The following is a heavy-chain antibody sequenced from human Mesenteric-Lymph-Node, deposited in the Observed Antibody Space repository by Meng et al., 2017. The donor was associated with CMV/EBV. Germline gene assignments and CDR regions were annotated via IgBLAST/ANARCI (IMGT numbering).Heavy chain of an antibody. D-gene: IGHD3-3*01. Sequence: CAISGDSASSNSAAWNWIRQSPLRGLEWSGGTYYRSKWYSDYAVSVKSRITINPDTSMNQFTLQLSSVTPEDTAVYFCVRDSIPLLGAYYDYSGMDIWGQGTRVTVSS. CDR3: VRDSIPLLGAYYDYSGMDI. J-gene: IGHJ6*02. V-gene: IGHV6-1*01. CDR1: GDSASSNSAA. CDR2: TYYRSKWYS.